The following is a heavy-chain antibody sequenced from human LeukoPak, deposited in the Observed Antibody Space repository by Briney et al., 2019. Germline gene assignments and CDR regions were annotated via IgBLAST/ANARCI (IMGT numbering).Heavy chain of an antibody. Sequence: QPGGSLRLSCAASGFTFSSYSMNWVRQAPGKGLEWVAVISYDGSNKYYADSVKGRFTISRDNSKNTLYLQMNSLRAEDTAVYYCAKGLATSPLYAFDIWGQGTMVTVSS. CDR2: ISYDGSNK. J-gene: IGHJ3*02. CDR1: GFTFSSYS. D-gene: IGHD5-24*01. V-gene: IGHV3-30*18. CDR3: AKGLATSPLYAFDI.